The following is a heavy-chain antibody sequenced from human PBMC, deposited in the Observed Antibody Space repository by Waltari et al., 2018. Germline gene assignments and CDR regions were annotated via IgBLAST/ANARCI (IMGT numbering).Heavy chain of an antibody. D-gene: IGHD2-21*01. CDR1: GGSIISGSYY. V-gene: IGHV4-61*02. CDR2: MYPSGST. Sequence: QVQLQESGPGLVKPSQTLSLTCTVSGGSIISGSYYWSWIRQPAGKGLEWIGRMYPSGSTNYNPSLKSRVTISIDTSRNQFSLRVSSVTAADTAVYYCARGGDRWQQPHDAFDIWGQGTMVTVSS. CDR3: ARGGDRWQQPHDAFDI. J-gene: IGHJ3*02.